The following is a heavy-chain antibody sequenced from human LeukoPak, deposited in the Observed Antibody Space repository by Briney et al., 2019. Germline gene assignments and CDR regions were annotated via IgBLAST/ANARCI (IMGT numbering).Heavy chain of an antibody. CDR2: INPSGGST. Sequence: ASVKVSCKASGYTFTGYYMHWVRQAPGQGLEWMGIINPSGGSTSYAQKFQGRVTMTRDTSTSTVYMELSSLRSEDTAVYYCARVKGYYGSGSPFDYWGQGTLVTVSS. J-gene: IGHJ4*02. CDR3: ARVKGYYGSGSPFDY. CDR1: GYTFTGYY. D-gene: IGHD3-10*01. V-gene: IGHV1-46*01.